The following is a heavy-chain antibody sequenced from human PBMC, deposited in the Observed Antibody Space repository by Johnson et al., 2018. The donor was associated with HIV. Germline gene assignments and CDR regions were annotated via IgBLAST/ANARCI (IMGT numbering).Heavy chain of an antibody. J-gene: IGHJ3*02. V-gene: IGHV3-30-3*01. Sequence: QMQLVESGGGVVQPGRSLRLSCAASGFTFSSYAMHWVRQAPGKGLEWVAVISYDGSNKYYADSVKGRFTTSRDNTNNSLYLQMNSLKAEDTAVYYCARDRRNRQWQRLDAFDIWGQGTMVTVSS. CDR2: ISYDGSNK. CDR1: GFTFSSYA. D-gene: IGHD6-19*01. CDR3: ARDRRNRQWQRLDAFDI.